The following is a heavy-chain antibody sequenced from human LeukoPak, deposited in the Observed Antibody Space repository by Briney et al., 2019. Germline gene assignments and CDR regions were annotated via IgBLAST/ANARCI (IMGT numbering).Heavy chain of an antibody. CDR3: ARQNWASGDY. D-gene: IGHD7-27*01. CDR2: IYPGDSDT. J-gene: IGHJ4*02. Sequence: GESLMISCKGSGYRFTNYWIGWVRQMPGKGLEWMGIIYPGDSDTRYSQSLQGQVTISVDKSINTVYLQWSSLKASDTAMYYCARQNWASGDYWGQGTLVTVSS. V-gene: IGHV5-51*01. CDR1: GYRFTNYW.